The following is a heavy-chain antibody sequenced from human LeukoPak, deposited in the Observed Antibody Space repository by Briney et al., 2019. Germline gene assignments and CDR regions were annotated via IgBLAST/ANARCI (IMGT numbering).Heavy chain of an antibody. V-gene: IGHV5-10-1*01. CDR2: IDPSDSYT. CDR3: AGQSEAYYYGMDV. Sequence: GGSLKISFKGSGYSFTSYWISWGRRMPGKGGGGRGRIDPSDSYTNYSPSFQGHVTISADKSISTAYLQWSSLKASDTAMYYCAGQSEAYYYGMDVWGNGTTVTVSS. J-gene: IGHJ6*04. CDR1: GYSFTSYW.